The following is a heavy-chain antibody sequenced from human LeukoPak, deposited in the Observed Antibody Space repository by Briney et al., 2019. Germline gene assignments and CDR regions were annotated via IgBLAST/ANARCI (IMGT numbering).Heavy chain of an antibody. J-gene: IGHJ4*02. CDR1: GFTFGAYW. Sequence: GGSLRLSCAASGFTFGAYWMSWFRQAPGKGPEWVASIKEDGSAQYYVDSLEGRFTISRDNAKNSVYLQMDSMGVEDTAVYYCARHIVGEQNFDYWSQGTLVTVSS. V-gene: IGHV3-7*01. CDR2: IKEDGSAQ. D-gene: IGHD3-16*02. CDR3: ARHIVGEQNFDY.